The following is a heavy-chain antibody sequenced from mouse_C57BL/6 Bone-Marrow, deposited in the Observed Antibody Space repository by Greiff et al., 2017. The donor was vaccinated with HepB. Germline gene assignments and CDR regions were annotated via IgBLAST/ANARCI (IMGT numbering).Heavy chain of an antibody. CDR2: INPYNGGT. CDR3: AYYSNSYFDY. D-gene: IGHD2-5*01. CDR1: GYTFTDYY. Sequence: VQLQQSGPVLVKPGASVKMSCKASGYTFTDYYMNWVKQSHGKSLEWIGVINPYNGGTSYNQKFKGKATLTVDKSSSTAYMELNSLTSEDSAVYYCAYYSNSYFDYWGQGTTLTVSS. J-gene: IGHJ2*01. V-gene: IGHV1-19*01.